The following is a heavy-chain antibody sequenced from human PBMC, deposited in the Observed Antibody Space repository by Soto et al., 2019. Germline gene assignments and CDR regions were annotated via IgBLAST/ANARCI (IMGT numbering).Heavy chain of an antibody. Sequence: GGSLRLSCAASGFTFSSYAMSWVRQAPGKGLEWVSAISGSGGSTYYADSVKGRFTISRDNSKNTLYLQMNSLRAEDTAVYYCAKDSPSYYSPWSPSDYWGQGTLVTLSS. CDR2: ISGSGGST. CDR1: GFTFSSYA. V-gene: IGHV3-23*01. J-gene: IGHJ4*02. D-gene: IGHD3-10*01. CDR3: AKDSPSYYSPWSPSDY.